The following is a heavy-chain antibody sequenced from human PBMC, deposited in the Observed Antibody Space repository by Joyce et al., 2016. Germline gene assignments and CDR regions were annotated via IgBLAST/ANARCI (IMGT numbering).Heavy chain of an antibody. CDR1: GLTLSNYG. CDR3: AKILTATYSSGWFLDY. D-gene: IGHD6-25*01. CDR2: ISYDGIYK. J-gene: IGHJ4*02. Sequence: QVQLVESGGGVVQPGRSLRLSCAASGLTLSNYGVHWFRQAPGKGREWVAVISYDGIYKYYADSVKGRFTISRDNSKNTVFLEMNSLRAEDTAVYYCAKILTATYSSGWFLDYWGQGTLVTVSS. V-gene: IGHV3-30*18.